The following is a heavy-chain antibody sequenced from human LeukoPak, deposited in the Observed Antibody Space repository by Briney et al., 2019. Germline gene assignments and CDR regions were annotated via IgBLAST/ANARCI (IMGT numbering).Heavy chain of an antibody. J-gene: IGHJ6*02. CDR1: GGSFSGYC. CDR3: ARGRFVVVVAATRRGGMDV. V-gene: IGHV4-34*01. D-gene: IGHD2-15*01. Sequence: PSETLSLTCAVYGGSFSGYCWSWIRQPPGKGLGWIGEIDHSGSTNYNPTLKSPVTITVDTSKNQFSLKLSSVTAADTAVYYCARGRFVVVVAATRRGGMDVWGQGTTVTVSS. CDR2: IDHSGST.